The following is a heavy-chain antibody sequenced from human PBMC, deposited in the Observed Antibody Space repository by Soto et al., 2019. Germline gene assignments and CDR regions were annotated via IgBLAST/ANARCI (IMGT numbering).Heavy chain of an antibody. CDR1: GFSFSTYS. CDR2: IGRRSDI. D-gene: IGHD2-21*02. J-gene: IGHJ6*03. CDR3: AREETAGPPPQGRDV. V-gene: IGHV3-21*01. Sequence: GASLRLSCEASGFSFSTYSMHWVRQAPWNGLEWVSSIGRRSDIYYADSVKGRFTISRDNAKNSVSLQMNSLRDADTAVYYCAREETAGPPPQGRDVGAKGPRVTAS.